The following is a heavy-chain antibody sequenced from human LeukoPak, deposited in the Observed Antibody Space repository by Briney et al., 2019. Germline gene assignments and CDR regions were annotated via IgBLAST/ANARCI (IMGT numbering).Heavy chain of an antibody. CDR3: AGGVLGYCSSTSCSNYFDY. D-gene: IGHD2-2*01. CDR2: IYYSGST. Sequence: SETLSLTCTVSGGSISSGGYYWSWIRQHPGKGLEWIGYIYYSGSTYYNPSLKSRVTISVDTSKNQFSLKLSSVTAADTAVYYCAGGVLGYCSSTSCSNYFDYWGQGTLVTVSS. V-gene: IGHV4-31*03. CDR1: GGSISSGGYY. J-gene: IGHJ4*02.